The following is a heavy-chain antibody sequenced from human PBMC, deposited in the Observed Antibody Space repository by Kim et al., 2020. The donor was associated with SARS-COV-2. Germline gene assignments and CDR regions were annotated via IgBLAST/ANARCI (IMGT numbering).Heavy chain of an antibody. CDR1: GITFRSYA. J-gene: IGHJ4*02. CDR2: ISGSGDRI. V-gene: IGHV3-23*01. D-gene: IGHD3-10*01. Sequence: GGSLRLSCAASGITFRSYAMSWVRQAPGKGLEWVSGISGSGDRIYYGDSVKGRFAISRDNSKNTLYLQMNSLRVEDTAVYYCAKGGISLVRGSFDYWGQG. CDR3: AKGGISLVRGSFDY.